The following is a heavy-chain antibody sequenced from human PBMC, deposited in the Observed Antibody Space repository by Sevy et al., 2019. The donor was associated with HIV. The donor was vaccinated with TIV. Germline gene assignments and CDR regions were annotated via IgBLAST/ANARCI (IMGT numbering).Heavy chain of an antibody. CDR3: ARQSLLGYCSGGSCHPGGFATGDY. V-gene: IGHV3-21*01. CDR2: ISSSSSYI. CDR1: GFTFSSYS. J-gene: IGHJ4*02. D-gene: IGHD2-15*01. Sequence: GESLKISCAASGFTFSSYSMNWVRQAPGKGLEWVSSISSSSSYIYYADSVKGRFTISRDNAKNSLYLQMNSLRAEDTAVYYCARQSLLGYCSGGSCHPGGFATGDYWGQGTLVTVSS.